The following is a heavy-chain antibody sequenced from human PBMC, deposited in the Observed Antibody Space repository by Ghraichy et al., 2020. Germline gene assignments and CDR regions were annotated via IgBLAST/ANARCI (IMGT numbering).Heavy chain of an antibody. J-gene: IGHJ2*01. CDR2: IYYSGST. CDR1: GGSISSGGYY. V-gene: IGHV4-31*03. CDR3: ARLVGYYWYFDL. D-gene: IGHD2-15*01. Sequence: SLNISCTVSGGSISSGGYYWSWIRQHPGKGLEWIGYIYYSGSTYYNPSLKSRVTISVDTSKNQFSLKLSSVTAADTAVYYCARLVGYYWYFDLWGRGTLVTVSS.